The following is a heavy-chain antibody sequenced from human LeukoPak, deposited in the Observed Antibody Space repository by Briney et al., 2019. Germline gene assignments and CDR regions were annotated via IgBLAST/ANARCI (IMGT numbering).Heavy chain of an antibody. Sequence: GGSLRLSCAASGFTFSSYSMNWVRQAPGKGLEWVSYISSSSSTIYYADSVKGRFTISRDNAKNSLYLQMNSLRAEDTAVYYCARSRRLGIFDYWGQGTLVTVSS. CDR2: ISSSSSTI. J-gene: IGHJ4*02. CDR1: GFTFSSYS. CDR3: ARSRRLGIFDY. D-gene: IGHD7-27*01. V-gene: IGHV3-48*01.